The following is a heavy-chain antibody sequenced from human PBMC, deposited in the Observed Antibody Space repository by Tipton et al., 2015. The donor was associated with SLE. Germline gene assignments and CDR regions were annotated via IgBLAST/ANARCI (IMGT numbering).Heavy chain of an antibody. CDR3: ATGDHTIPTTRPFHS. CDR2: ISYTGST. CDR1: GGSISSGYYY. D-gene: IGHD5-12*01. Sequence: TLSLTCSVSGGSISSGYYYWGWVRQPPGKGLESIGSISYTGSTYYTLSLKSRVSISVDKSKNQFFLKLNSATAADTAVYYCATGDHTIPTTRPFHSWGQGALVTVSS. J-gene: IGHJ4*02. V-gene: IGHV4-39*07.